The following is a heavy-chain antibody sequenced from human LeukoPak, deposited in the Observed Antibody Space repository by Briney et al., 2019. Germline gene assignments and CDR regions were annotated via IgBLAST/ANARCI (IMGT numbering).Heavy chain of an antibody. J-gene: IGHJ4*02. CDR2: IYHSGST. Sequence: PSETLSLTCTVSGYSISSGYYWGWIRQPPGKGLEWIGSIYHSGSTYYNPSLKSRVTISVDTSKNQFSLKLSSVTAADTAVYYCASLLWSGYYSSAPFDYWGQGTLVTVSS. V-gene: IGHV4-38-2*02. D-gene: IGHD3-3*01. CDR1: GYSISSGYY. CDR3: ASLLWSGYYSSAPFDY.